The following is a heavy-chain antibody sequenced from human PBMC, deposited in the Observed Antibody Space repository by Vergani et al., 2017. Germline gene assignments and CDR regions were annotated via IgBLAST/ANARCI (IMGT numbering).Heavy chain of an antibody. CDR1: GGSISSTHYY. CDR3: ASETYDSSGYYFDY. V-gene: IGHV4-39*01. D-gene: IGHD3-22*01. Sequence: QLQLQESGPGLVKPSETLSLTCTVSGGSISSTHYYWAWIRQPPGKGLEWIGSIYYSGSTYYNPSLKSRVTISVDTSKNQFSLKLSSVTAADTAVYYCASETYDSSGYYFDYWGQGTLVTVSS. CDR2: IYYSGST. J-gene: IGHJ4*02.